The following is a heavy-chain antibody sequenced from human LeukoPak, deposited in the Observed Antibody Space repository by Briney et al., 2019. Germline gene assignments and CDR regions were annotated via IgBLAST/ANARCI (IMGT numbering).Heavy chain of an antibody. CDR2: ISAYNGNT. CDR1: GYTFTSYG. Sequence: ASVKVSCKASGYTFTSYGISWVRQAPGQGLEWVGWISAYNGNTNYAQKLQGRVTMTTDTSTSTAYMELRSLRSDDTAVYYCARDDCSSTSCYTGAYDYWGQGTLVTVSS. D-gene: IGHD2-2*02. J-gene: IGHJ4*02. CDR3: ARDDCSSTSCYTGAYDY. V-gene: IGHV1-18*01.